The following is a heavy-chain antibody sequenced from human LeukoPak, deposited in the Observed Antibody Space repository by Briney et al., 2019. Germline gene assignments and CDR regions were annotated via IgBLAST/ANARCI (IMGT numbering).Heavy chain of an antibody. CDR2: IYYSGTT. V-gene: IGHV4-39*01. Sequence: SETLSLTCPVSGALISHSTTNYWGWIRQPPGKGLEWIGSIYYSGTTYYNASLESRVTVSVDTFKNQFSLKVNSMSAADTAVYFCARQPVVNRGAVASNFDYWGQGILVTVSS. CDR1: GALISHSTTNY. D-gene: IGHD6-19*01. J-gene: IGHJ4*02. CDR3: ARQPVVNRGAVASNFDY.